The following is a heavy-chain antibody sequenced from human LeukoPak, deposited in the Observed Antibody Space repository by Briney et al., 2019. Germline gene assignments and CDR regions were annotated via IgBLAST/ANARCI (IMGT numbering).Heavy chain of an antibody. CDR2: ISASGGST. Sequence: GGSLRLSCAVSGSTFSSYAMSWVRQAPGKGLEWVSGISASGGSTYYADSVKGRFTISRDNSKNTLCLQMNSLRADDTAVYYCAKGGMVRGEYDYWGQGTLVTVSS. V-gene: IGHV3-23*01. CDR3: AKGGMVRGEYDY. D-gene: IGHD3-10*01. CDR1: GSTFSSYA. J-gene: IGHJ4*02.